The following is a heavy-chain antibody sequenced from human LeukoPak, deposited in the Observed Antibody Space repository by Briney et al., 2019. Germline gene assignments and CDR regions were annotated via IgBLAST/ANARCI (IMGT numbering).Heavy chain of an antibody. V-gene: IGHV1-2*02. CDR1: GYIFSDYY. D-gene: IGHD6-13*01. CDR3: ARGAEAETSPLDF. J-gene: IGHJ4*02. CDR2: INPKTGAA. Sequence: ASVKVSCKASGYIFSDYYMHWVRQAPRQGLEWLGWINPKTGAADYAQQFRGRVTMTRDTSINTDFMEMKRVTSDDTAVYYCARGAEAETSPLDFWGQGTLVIVS.